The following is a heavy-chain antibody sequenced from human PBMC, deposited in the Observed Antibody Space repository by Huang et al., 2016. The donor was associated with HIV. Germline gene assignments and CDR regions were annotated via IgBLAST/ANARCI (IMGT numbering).Heavy chain of an antibody. CDR3: ARRWDYDFWSGSSYNFGS. J-gene: IGHJ4*02. Sequence: QLQLQESGPGQVKPSETLSLTCTVSGGSIDNRNSYWGWIRQPPGKGLEWIGNIYYSGTTYYNPSLKSRVTISVDTSNNQFSLRLDSVTAADTAVYYCARRWDYDFWSGSSYNFGSWGQGTLVTVSS. CDR2: IYYSGTT. CDR1: GGSIDNRNSY. D-gene: IGHD3-3*01. V-gene: IGHV4-39*01.